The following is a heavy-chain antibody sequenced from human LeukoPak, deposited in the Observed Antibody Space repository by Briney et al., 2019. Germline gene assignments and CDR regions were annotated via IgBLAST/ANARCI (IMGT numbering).Heavy chain of an antibody. J-gene: IGHJ5*02. CDR3: ARVYGSDPGWFDP. CDR1: GDSISSGDYY. CDR2: ISSSGST. Sequence: SETLSLTCTVSGDSISSGDYYWSWIRQPAGKGLEWIGRISSSGSTNYNPSLKSRVTISVDTSKNQFSLKLSSVTAADTAVYYCARVYGSDPGWFDPWGQGTLVTVSS. V-gene: IGHV4-61*02. D-gene: IGHD3-10*01.